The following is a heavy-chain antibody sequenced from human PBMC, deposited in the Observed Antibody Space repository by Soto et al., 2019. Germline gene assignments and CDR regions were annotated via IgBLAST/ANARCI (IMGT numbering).Heavy chain of an antibody. CDR1: GFTVSSNY. V-gene: IGHV3-53*01. CDR2: IYSGGST. Sequence: TGGSLRLSCAASGFTVSSNYMSWVRQAPGKGLEWVSVIYSGGSTYYADSVKGRFTISRDNSKNTLYLQMNSLRAGDTAVYYCARDYYGDYEYFQHWGQGTLVTVSS. CDR3: ARDYYGDYEYFQH. D-gene: IGHD4-17*01. J-gene: IGHJ1*01.